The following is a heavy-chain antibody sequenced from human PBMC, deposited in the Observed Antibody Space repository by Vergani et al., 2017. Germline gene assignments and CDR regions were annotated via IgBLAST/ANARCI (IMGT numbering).Heavy chain of an antibody. CDR2: ISNDGRHT. V-gene: IGHV3-30*04. CDR3: RGEMDV. CDR1: GFTFSSYA. J-gene: IGHJ6*04. Sequence: VQLVESGGGLVKPGGSLRLSCAASGFTFSSYAMSWVRQAPGKGLEWVALISNDGRHTYYADSVRGRFSISRDNSKNTLYLQMNSLRTEDTANYYCRGEMDVWGKGTTVTVSS.